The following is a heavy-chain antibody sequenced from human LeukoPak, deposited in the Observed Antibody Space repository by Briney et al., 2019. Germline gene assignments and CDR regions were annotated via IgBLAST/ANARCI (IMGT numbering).Heavy chain of an antibody. V-gene: IGHV5-51*01. J-gene: IGHJ4*02. CDR3: ARRASIATRLFDF. CDR2: IYPGDSDT. D-gene: IGHD6-6*01. CDR1: GYSFTSDL. Sequence: GESLKISCKCSGYSFTSDLIGRVRQMPGKGLEWMGIIYPGDSDTKYSPSFQGQVTISADKSITTTYLQWSSLKASDTAIYYCARRASIATRLFDFWSQGTLVTVSS.